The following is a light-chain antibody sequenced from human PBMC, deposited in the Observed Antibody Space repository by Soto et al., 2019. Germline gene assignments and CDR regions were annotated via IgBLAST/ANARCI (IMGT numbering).Light chain of an antibody. J-gene: IGKJ5*01. CDR1: QSISSY. V-gene: IGKV1-39*01. CDR2: AAS. Sequence: DIQMTQSPSSLSASVGDRVTITCRASQSISSYLNWYQQKPGKAPKLXIYAASSLQSGVPSRFSGSGSGTDFTLTISSLQPEDFATYYCQQSYSTPPLFGQGTRLEIK. CDR3: QQSYSTPPL.